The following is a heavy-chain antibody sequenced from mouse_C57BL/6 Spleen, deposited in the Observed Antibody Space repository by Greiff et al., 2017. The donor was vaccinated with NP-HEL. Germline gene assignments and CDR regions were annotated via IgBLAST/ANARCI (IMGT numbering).Heavy chain of an antibody. CDR3: ARGSYYYGSSYCFDY. CDR2: IDPSDSYT. D-gene: IGHD1-1*01. CDR1: GYTFTSYW. J-gene: IGHJ2*01. V-gene: IGHV1-69*01. Sequence: QVQLQQPGAELVMPGASVKLSCKASGYTFTSYWMHWVKQRPGQGLEWIGEIDPSDSYTNYNQKFKGKSTLTVDKSSSTAYMQLSSLTSEDSAVYYCARGSYYYGSSYCFDYWGQGTTLTVSS.